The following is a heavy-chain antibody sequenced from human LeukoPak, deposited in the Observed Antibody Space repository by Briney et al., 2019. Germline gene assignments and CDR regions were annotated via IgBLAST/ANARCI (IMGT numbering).Heavy chain of an antibody. Sequence: SETLSLTCTVSGGSISSYYWSWIRQPPGKGLEWIGEINHSGSTNYNPSLKSRVTISVDTSKNQFSLKLSSVTAADTAVYYCARLFGYCSSTSCTSGDYWGQGTLVTVSS. CDR1: GGSISSYY. V-gene: IGHV4-34*01. D-gene: IGHD2-2*01. J-gene: IGHJ4*02. CDR3: ARLFGYCSSTSCTSGDY. CDR2: INHSGST.